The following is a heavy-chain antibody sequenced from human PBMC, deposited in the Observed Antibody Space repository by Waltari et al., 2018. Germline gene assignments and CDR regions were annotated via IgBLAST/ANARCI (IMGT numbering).Heavy chain of an antibody. Sequence: QLQLQESSPGLVRPSETLSLTWTVSGGSITTYYTWAWIRQPSGKGLEWMGHMQYRGSTFYNPSLMSRGTISLETAKTQVALTLNSVDSADWAVGFCGRIACGDDGGYFQFWVQGTLVTVSS. V-gene: IGHV4-39*01. CDR3: GRIACGDDGGYFQF. D-gene: IGHD4-17*01. J-gene: IGHJ1*01. CDR2: MQYRGST. CDR1: GGSITTYYT.